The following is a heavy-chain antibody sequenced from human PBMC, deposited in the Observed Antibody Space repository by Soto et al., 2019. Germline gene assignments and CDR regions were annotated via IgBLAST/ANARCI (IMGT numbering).Heavy chain of an antibody. D-gene: IGHD2-2*01. V-gene: IGHV4-4*07. CDR1: GGSTSSYY. CDR2: IYTSGST. CDR3: ARACSSNSCYDVFDY. J-gene: IGHJ4*02. Sequence: SETLSLTCTVSGGSTSSYYWSWIRQPAGKGLEWIGRIYTSGSTNYNPSLKSRVTMSVDTSKNQFSLKLSSVTAADTAVYYCARACSSNSCYDVFDYWGQGTLVTVSS.